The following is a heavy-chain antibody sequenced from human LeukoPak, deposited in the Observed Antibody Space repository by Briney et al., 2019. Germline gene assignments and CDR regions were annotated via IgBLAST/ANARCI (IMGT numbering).Heavy chain of an antibody. Sequence: SETLSLTCTVSGGSISSSSYYWGWARQPPGKGLEWIGSIYHDGSTHHNPSPKSRVTISADTSKNQYSLKLSSVTAADTAVYYCASLAGSGSYYKNWGQGTLVTVSS. CDR1: GGSISSSSYY. J-gene: IGHJ4*02. V-gene: IGHV4-39*01. CDR3: ASLAGSGSYYKN. D-gene: IGHD3-10*01. CDR2: IYHDGST.